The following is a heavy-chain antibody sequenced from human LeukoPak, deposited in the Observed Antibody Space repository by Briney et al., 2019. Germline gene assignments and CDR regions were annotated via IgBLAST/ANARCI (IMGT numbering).Heavy chain of an antibody. CDR1: GDSFSSGDYY. CDR2: IYYSGST. J-gene: IGHJ3*02. CDR3: ARDRNYGDSTYDAFDI. V-gene: IGHV4-30-4*01. Sequence: SQTLSLTCTVSGDSFSSGDYYWSCLRQPPGKGLEWIGYIYYSGSTYYNPALKSLVTISVDTSKNQFSLKVSSVTAEDTAVYYCARDRNYGDSTYDAFDIWGQGTMVTVSS. D-gene: IGHD4-17*01.